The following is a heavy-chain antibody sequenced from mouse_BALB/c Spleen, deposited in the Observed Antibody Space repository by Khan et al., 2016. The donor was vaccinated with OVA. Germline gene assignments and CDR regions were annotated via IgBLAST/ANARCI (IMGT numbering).Heavy chain of an antibody. CDR1: GYTFSSYW. CDR3: ARDRIDD. V-gene: IGHV1-7*01. Sequence: QVQLKQSGAEQAKPGASVKMSCKTSGYTFSSYWMHWVKQRPGQGLEWIGYINPTSGYTECNEKFKDKATLSADKSSSTAYMQLTSLTSEDSAVYYCARDRIDDWGQGTTLTVSS. CDR2: INPTSGYT. J-gene: IGHJ2*01.